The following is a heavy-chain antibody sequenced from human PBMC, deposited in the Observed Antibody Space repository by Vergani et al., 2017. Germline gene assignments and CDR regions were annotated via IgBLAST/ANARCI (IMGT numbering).Heavy chain of an antibody. D-gene: IGHD3-3*01. J-gene: IGHJ6*03. V-gene: IGHV1-18*01. CDR2: ISAYNGNT. CDR1: GYTFTSYG. CDR3: ARNGLRVLEWFRDPTDYYMDV. Sequence: QVQLVQSVAEVKKPGASVKVSCKASGYTFTSYGISWVRQAPGQGLEWMGWISAYNGNTNYAQKLQGRVTMTTDTSTSTAYMELRSLRSDDTAVYYCARNGLRVLEWFRDPTDYYMDVWGKGTTVTVSS.